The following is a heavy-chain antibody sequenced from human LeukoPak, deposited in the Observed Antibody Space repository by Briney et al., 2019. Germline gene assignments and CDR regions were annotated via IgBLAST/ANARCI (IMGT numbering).Heavy chain of an antibody. CDR2: INHSGST. Sequence: SETLSLTCAVYGGSFSGYYWSWIRQPPGKGLEWIGEINHSGSTNYNPSLKSRVTISVDTSKNQFSLKLSSVTAADTAVYYCAAVRYFDWSAFDYWGQGTLVTVSS. CDR3: AAVRYFDWSAFDY. CDR1: GGSFSGYY. J-gene: IGHJ4*02. D-gene: IGHD3-9*01. V-gene: IGHV4-34*01.